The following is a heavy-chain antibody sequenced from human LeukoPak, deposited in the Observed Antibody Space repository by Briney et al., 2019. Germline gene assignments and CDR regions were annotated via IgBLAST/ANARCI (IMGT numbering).Heavy chain of an antibody. Sequence: GGSLRLSCAASGFTFSSYEMNWVRQAPGKGLEWVSYISSSGSTIYYADSVKGRFTISRDNAKNSLYLQMNSLRAEDTAVYYCARVGGDYYDSSGYPSWGQGTLVTVSS. D-gene: IGHD3-22*01. J-gene: IGHJ5*02. CDR3: ARVGGDYYDSSGYPS. V-gene: IGHV3-48*03. CDR2: ISSSGSTI. CDR1: GFTFSSYE.